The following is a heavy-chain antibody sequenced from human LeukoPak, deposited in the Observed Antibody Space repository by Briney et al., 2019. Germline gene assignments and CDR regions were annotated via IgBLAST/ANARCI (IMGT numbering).Heavy chain of an antibody. V-gene: IGHV4-59*12. CDR1: GGSISSYY. D-gene: IGHD6-13*01. J-gene: IGHJ3*02. CDR2: TYYSGST. CDR3: ATDLYSSRTNDVFVI. Sequence: SGTLSLTCTVSGGSISSYYWSWIRQPPGKGLEWIGYTYYSGSTNYNPSLKSRVTISVDTSKNQFSLRLSSVTAADTAVYYCATDLYSSRTNDVFVIWGQGTMVTVSS.